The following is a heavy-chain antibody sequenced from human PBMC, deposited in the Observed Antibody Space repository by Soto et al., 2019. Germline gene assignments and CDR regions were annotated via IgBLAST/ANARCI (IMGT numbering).Heavy chain of an antibody. J-gene: IGHJ4*02. CDR1: GFTLSTYG. Sequence: QVQLVESGGGVVQPGRSLRLSCAASGFTLSTYGIHWVRQAPGKGLEWVAVISYDGTNKYYADSVKGRFTISRDNSKNTLYLQMNSLRAEDTAVYYCAKERYSSRSPDFDYWGQGTLVTVSS. V-gene: IGHV3-30*18. CDR2: ISYDGTNK. D-gene: IGHD6-13*01. CDR3: AKERYSSRSPDFDY.